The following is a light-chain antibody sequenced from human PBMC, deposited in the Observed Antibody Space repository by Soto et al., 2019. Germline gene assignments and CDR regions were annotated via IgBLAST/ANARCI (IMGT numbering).Light chain of an antibody. CDR3: QQYHSYWT. CDR2: AAS. Sequence: DIQMTQSPSSLSASVGDRVTITCRASHGIRNDLGWYQQKPGKAPKRLIYAASSLQSGVPSTFSGSGSGTEFTLTISRLQPDDFATYYCQQYHSYWTFGQGTKVDIK. J-gene: IGKJ1*01. CDR1: HGIRND. V-gene: IGKV1-17*01.